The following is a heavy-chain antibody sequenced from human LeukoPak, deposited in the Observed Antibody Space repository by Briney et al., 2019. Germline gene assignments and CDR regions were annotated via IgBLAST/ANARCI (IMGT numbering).Heavy chain of an antibody. D-gene: IGHD3-22*01. CDR1: GGTFSSYA. J-gene: IGHJ4*02. V-gene: IGHV1-69*05. CDR3: AVTYYYDSSGARIDC. Sequence: SVKVSCKASGGTFSSYAISWVRQAPGRGLEWMGGIIPIFGTANYAQKFQGRVTITTDESTSTAYMELSSLRSEDTAVYYCAVTYYYDSSGARIDCWGQGTLVTVSS. CDR2: IIPIFGTA.